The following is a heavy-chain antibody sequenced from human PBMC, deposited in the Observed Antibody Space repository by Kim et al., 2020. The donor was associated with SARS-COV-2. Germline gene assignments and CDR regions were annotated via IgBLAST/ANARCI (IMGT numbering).Heavy chain of an antibody. Sequence: GGSLRLSCAASGFTFSSYAMSWVRQAPGKGLEWVSAISGSGGSTYYADSVKGRFTISRDNSKNTLYLQMNSLRAEDTAVYYCAKWRSYGSAIALFFDYWGQGTLVTVSS. CDR3: AKWRSYGSAIALFFDY. CDR1: GFTFSSYA. J-gene: IGHJ4*02. D-gene: IGHD5-18*01. CDR2: ISGSGGST. V-gene: IGHV3-23*01.